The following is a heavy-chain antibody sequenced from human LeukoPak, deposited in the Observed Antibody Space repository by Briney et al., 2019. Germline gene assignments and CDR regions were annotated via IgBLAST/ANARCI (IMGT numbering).Heavy chain of an antibody. CDR2: INHSGST. D-gene: IGHD3-22*01. V-gene: IGHV4-34*01. J-gene: IGHJ3*02. CDR3: ARVVERITMIVVAKGNAFDI. CDR1: GGSFSGYY. Sequence: SETLSLTCAVYGGSFSGYYWSWIRQPPGKGLEWIGEINHSGSTNYNPSLKSRVTISVDTSKNQFSLKLSSVTAADTAVYYCARVVERITMIVVAKGNAFDIWGQGTMVTVSS.